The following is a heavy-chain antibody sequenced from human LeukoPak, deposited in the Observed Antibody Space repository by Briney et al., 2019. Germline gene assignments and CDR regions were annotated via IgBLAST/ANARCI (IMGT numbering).Heavy chain of an antibody. J-gene: IGHJ6*02. CDR2: ISGSGGST. Sequence: GGSLRLSCAASGFTFSSYAMSWVRQAPGKGLEWVSAISGSGGSTYYADSVKGRFTISRDNSKNTLYLQMNSLRAEDTAVYYCARGRDYYDSSGYYSYGMDVWGQGTTVTVSS. V-gene: IGHV3-23*01. CDR1: GFTFSSYA. D-gene: IGHD3-22*01. CDR3: ARGRDYYDSSGYYSYGMDV.